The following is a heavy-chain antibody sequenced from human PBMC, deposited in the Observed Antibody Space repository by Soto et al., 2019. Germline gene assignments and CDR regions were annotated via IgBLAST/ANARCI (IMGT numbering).Heavy chain of an antibody. V-gene: IGHV1-69*13. J-gene: IGHJ4*02. CDR3: ARNKLERRHFYYFDY. D-gene: IGHD1-1*01. Sequence: SLKVSYKATGRTFSCYAISWVRQAPGQGLEWMGGIIPIFGTANYAQKFQGRVTITADESTSTAYMELSSLRSEDTAVYYCARNKLERRHFYYFDYWGQGTLVTVS. CDR1: GRTFSCYA. CDR2: IIPIFGTA.